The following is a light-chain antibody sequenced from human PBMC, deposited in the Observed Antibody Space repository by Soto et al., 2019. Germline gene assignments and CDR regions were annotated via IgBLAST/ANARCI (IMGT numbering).Light chain of an antibody. Sequence: DIQMTQSPSTLSGSVGDRVTITCRASQTISSWLAWYQQKPGKAPKLLIYDASNLESGVPSRFSGSGSGTEFTLTISSLQPDDFATYYCQQYQSYWTFGQGTKVDIK. CDR2: DAS. CDR3: QQYQSYWT. J-gene: IGKJ1*01. CDR1: QTISSW. V-gene: IGKV1-5*01.